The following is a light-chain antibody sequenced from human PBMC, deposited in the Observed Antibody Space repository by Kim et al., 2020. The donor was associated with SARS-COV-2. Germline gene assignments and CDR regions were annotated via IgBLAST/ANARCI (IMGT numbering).Light chain of an antibody. CDR3: QQSYSLPLT. CDR1: QAISTW. V-gene: IGKV1-12*01. CDR2: AAS. Sequence: IQMTQSPSSVSASVGDRVTITCRASQAISTWLAWYQQKPGKAPKLLIYAASDLQGGVPSRFSGSGSGTEFTLTINSLQPEDVATYSCQQSYSLPLTFGPGTKVDIK. J-gene: IGKJ3*01.